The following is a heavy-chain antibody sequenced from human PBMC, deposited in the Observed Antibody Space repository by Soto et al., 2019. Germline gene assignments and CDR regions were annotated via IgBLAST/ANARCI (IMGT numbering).Heavy chain of an antibody. CDR3: ARVFSSTTVTPHFDY. Sequence: GGSLRLSCAASGFTFSSYWMHWVRQAPGKGLVWVSRINSDGSSTSYADSVKGRFTISRDNAKNTLYLQMNSLRAEDTAVYYCARVFSSTTVTPHFDYWGQGTLVTVSS. D-gene: IGHD4-4*01. CDR1: GFTFSSYW. CDR2: INSDGSST. V-gene: IGHV3-74*01. J-gene: IGHJ4*02.